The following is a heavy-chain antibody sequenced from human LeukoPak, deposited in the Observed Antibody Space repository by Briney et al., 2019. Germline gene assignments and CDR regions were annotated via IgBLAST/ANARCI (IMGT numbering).Heavy chain of an antibody. CDR2: IYQSGNA. CDR3: ARVSNGGNLLDF. CDR1: GDSIRSGGYY. D-gene: IGHD4-23*01. Sequence: SQTLSLTCTVSGDSIRSGGYYWSWIRQHPGKGLEWIGDIYQSGNAYYNPSLKSRVTISVDTSRNQFSLNLTSVTAADTALYYCARVSNGGNLLDFWGQGTLVAVSS. V-gene: IGHV4-31*03. J-gene: IGHJ4*02.